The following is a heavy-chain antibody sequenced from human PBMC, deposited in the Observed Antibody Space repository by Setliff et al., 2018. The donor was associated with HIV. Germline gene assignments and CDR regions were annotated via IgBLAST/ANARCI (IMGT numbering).Heavy chain of an antibody. CDR2: IRSQTYGGAT. D-gene: IGHD2-15*01. Sequence: PGGSLRLSCATSGFTFGDSAMSWVRQAPGKGLEWVGFIRSQTYGGATEYAASVKGRFTISRDDSKSITYLQMDSLRSEDTAVYYCARGVVVAAHNWFDPWGQGTLVTVSS. V-gene: IGHV3-49*04. J-gene: IGHJ5*02. CDR3: ARGVVVAAHNWFDP. CDR1: GFTFGDSA.